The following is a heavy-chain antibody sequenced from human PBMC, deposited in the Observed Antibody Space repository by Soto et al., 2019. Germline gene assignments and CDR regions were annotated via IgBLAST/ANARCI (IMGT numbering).Heavy chain of an antibody. CDR2: LNPKSGNT. Sequence: QVQLVQSGAEVKEPGASVRVSCKASGYSFTKFDINWVRQAPGQGLEWMGWLNPKSGNTGYAQNLQGRVTMTRDTSISTAYMELRSLRSEDTALYYSARVTAGSSDFDYWGQGTLVTVST. CDR1: GYSFTKFD. D-gene: IGHD6-6*01. V-gene: IGHV1-8*01. CDR3: ARVTAGSSDFDY. J-gene: IGHJ4*02.